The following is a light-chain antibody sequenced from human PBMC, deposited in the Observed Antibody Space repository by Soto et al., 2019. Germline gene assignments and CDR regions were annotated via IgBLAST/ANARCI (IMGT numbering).Light chain of an antibody. V-gene: IGKV3-20*01. J-gene: IGKJ5*01. Sequence: EIVLTQSPGTLSLSPGERATLSCRASQSVSSSYLAWYQQKPGQDPRLLIYGASSRATGIPDRFSCSGAGAYFNLTISRLEPADFGVYYCQQYGSSHTFGQGTRLEI. CDR2: GAS. CDR1: QSVSSSY. CDR3: QQYGSSHT.